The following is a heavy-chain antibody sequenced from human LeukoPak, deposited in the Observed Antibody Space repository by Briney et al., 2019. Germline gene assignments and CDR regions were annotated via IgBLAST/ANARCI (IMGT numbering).Heavy chain of an antibody. CDR3: ATAPHLYDSSGYYYVGAFDI. CDR1: GGSISSYY. Sequence: SETLSLTCTVSGGSISSYYWSWIRQPPGKGLEWIGYIYYSGSTNYNPSLKSRVTISVDTSKNQFSLKLSSVTAADTAVYYCATAPHLYDSSGYYYVGAFDIWGQGTMVTVSS. CDR2: IYYSGST. J-gene: IGHJ3*02. V-gene: IGHV4-59*01. D-gene: IGHD3-22*01.